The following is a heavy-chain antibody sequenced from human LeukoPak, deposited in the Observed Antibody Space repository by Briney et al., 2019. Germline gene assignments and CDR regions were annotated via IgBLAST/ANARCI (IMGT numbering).Heavy chain of an antibody. D-gene: IGHD3-22*01. CDR1: GGSISSSSYY. V-gene: IGHV4-39*01. CDR3: ARHDKTMIVASWFDP. Sequence: SETLSLTCTVSGGSISSSSYYWGWIRQPPGKGLEWIGSIYYSGSTYYNPSLKSRVTISVDTSKNQFSLKLSSVTAADTAVYYCARHDKTMIVASWFDPWGQGTLVTVSS. CDR2: IYYSGST. J-gene: IGHJ5*02.